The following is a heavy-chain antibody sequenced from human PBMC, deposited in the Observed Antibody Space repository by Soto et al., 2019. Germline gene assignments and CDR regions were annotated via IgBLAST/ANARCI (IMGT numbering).Heavy chain of an antibody. CDR2: IYWDDDK. D-gene: IGHD6-19*01. CDR1: GFSLSTSGAG. J-gene: IGHJ4*02. V-gene: IGHV2-5*02. Sequence: QITLKESGPTLVKPTQTLTLTCTFSGFSLSTSGAGVGWIRQPPGKALEWLALIYWDDDKRYSPSLKSRLNITKDTSKNQVVLTMTNMDPVDTATYYCAHIAEAGPNFAYGGKGTLVTVSS. CDR3: AHIAEAGPNFAY.